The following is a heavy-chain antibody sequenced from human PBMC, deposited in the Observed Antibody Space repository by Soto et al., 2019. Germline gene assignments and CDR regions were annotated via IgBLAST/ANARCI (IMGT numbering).Heavy chain of an antibody. V-gene: IGHV6-1*01. Sequence: SQTLSLTCAISGDSVSSNSAAWNWIRQSPSRGLEWLGRTYYRSKWYNDYAVSVKSRITINPDTSKNQFSLQLNSVTPEDTAVYYCASSSIAARQYYYYYGMDVWGQGXTVTVSS. CDR1: GDSVSSNSAA. J-gene: IGHJ6*02. CDR2: TYYRSKWYN. CDR3: ASSSIAARQYYYYYGMDV. D-gene: IGHD6-6*01.